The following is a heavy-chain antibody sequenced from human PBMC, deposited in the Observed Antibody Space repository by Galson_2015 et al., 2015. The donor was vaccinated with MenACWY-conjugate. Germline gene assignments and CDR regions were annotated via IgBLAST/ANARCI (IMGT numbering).Heavy chain of an antibody. J-gene: IGHJ4*02. V-gene: IGHV5-51*03. CDR1: GYSFTTYW. Sequence: SGAEVKKPGESLKISCKGSGYSFTTYWIGWVRQMPGKGLEWMGIIYPDDSDTRYSPSFQGQVTVSADKSISTAYLQWNSLKASDTAIYYCARVRKPNYNILTGTFDYWGQGTLVTVSS. D-gene: IGHD3-9*01. CDR3: ARVRKPNYNILTGTFDY. CDR2: IYPDDSDT.